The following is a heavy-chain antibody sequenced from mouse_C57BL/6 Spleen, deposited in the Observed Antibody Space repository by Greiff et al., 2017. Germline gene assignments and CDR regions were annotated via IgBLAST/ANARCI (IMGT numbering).Heavy chain of an antibody. J-gene: IGHJ4*01. Sequence: EVQLQESGPELVKPGASVKIPCKASGYTFTDYNMDWVKQSHGKSLEWIGDINPNNGGTIYNQKFKGKATLTVDKSSSTAYMELRSLTSEDTAVYYCARRPYYGSSYYYAMDYWGQGTSVTVSS. D-gene: IGHD1-1*01. V-gene: IGHV1-18*01. CDR3: ARRPYYGSSYYYAMDY. CDR1: GYTFTDYN. CDR2: INPNNGGT.